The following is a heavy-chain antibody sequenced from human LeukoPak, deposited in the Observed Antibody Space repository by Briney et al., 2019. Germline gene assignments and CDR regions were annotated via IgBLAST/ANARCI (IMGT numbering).Heavy chain of an antibody. V-gene: IGHV1-69*05. CDR2: IIPIFGTA. D-gene: IGHD5-12*01. Sequence: SVKVSCKASGGTFSSYAISWVRQAPGQGLEWMGGIIPIFGTANYAQKFQGRVTITTDESTSTAYMELSSLRSEDTAVYYCARDRGMGGYSDTTMWGFGYWGQGTLVTVSS. CDR1: GGTFSSYA. J-gene: IGHJ4*02. CDR3: ARDRGMGGYSDTTMWGFGY.